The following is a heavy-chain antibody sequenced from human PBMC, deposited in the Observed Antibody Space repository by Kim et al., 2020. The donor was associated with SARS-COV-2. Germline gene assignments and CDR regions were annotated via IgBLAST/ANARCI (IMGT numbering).Heavy chain of an antibody. V-gene: IGHV3-11*04. J-gene: IGHJ6*02. CDR2: I. Sequence: IYSADSVKGRFTISRDNAKNSLYLQMNSLRAEDTAVYYCARVAGSMFRLVWGQGTTVTVSS. CDR3: ARVAGSMFRLV. D-gene: IGHD3-10*02.